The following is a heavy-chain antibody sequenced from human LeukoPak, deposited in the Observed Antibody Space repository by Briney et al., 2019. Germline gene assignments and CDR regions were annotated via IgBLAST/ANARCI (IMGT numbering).Heavy chain of an antibody. V-gene: IGHV1-8*02. Sequence: ASVKVSCKASGYTFTSYDINWVRQAAGQGLEWMGWMNPNSANTGYAEKFQGRVSMTRDNPMSTAYLELSGLRPDDTAVYYCARARTDLESGDLSYAFEIWGRGTMITVS. CDR2: MNPNSANT. CDR1: GYTFTSYD. J-gene: IGHJ3*02. D-gene: IGHD1-1*01. CDR3: ARARTDLESGDLSYAFEI.